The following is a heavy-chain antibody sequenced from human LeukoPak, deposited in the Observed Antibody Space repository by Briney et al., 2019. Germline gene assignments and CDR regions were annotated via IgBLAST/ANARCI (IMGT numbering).Heavy chain of an antibody. J-gene: IGHJ4*02. V-gene: IGHV3-30*02. CDR1: GFIFSTFG. CDR3: ARSFSGGVDY. Sequence: GGSLRLSCEASGFIFSTFGMHWVRQAPGKGLEWVAFIRYNGNNQHYADSVKGRFTISRDNSKNTLYLQMNSLRVEDTAVYYCARSFSGGVDYWGQGTLVTVSS. CDR2: IRYNGNNQ. D-gene: IGHD3-16*01.